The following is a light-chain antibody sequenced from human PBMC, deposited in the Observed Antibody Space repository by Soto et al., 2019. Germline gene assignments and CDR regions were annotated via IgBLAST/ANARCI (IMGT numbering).Light chain of an antibody. CDR1: QSVGSN. CDR2: GAS. CDR3: QHYDNLPPT. J-gene: IGKJ3*01. V-gene: IGKV3-15*01. Sequence: ERVMTQSPATLSVSPGERATLSCRASQSVGSNLAWYQQKPGQAPRLLIFGASSRATGVPARFSGSGSGTEFTLTINSLQSEDFAVYFCQHYDNLPPTFGPGTKVDIK.